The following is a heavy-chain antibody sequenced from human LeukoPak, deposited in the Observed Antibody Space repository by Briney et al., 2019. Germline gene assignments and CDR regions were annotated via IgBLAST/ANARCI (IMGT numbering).Heavy chain of an antibody. CDR2: INPDGTTT. CDR3: AREGNGMDV. J-gene: IGHJ6*02. V-gene: IGHV3-74*01. CDR1: GFTFSAFW. Sequence: GGSLRLSCAASGFTFSAFWMHWVRQAPGKGLVWVSHINPDGTTTTYADSVKGRFTISRDNAKNTLYLQMNSLRAEDTAVYYCAREGNGMDVWGQGTTVTVSS. D-gene: IGHD3-10*01.